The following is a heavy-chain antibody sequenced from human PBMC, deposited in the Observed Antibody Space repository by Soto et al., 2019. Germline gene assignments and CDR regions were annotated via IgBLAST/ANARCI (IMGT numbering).Heavy chain of an antibody. CDR2: IYYSGST. J-gene: IGHJ6*03. CDR1: GGSISSSSYY. CDR3: ARHGIPAAKHYYYYMDV. V-gene: IGHV4-39*01. D-gene: IGHD2-2*01. Sequence: SETLSLTCTVSGGSISSSSYYWGWIRQPPGKGLEWIGSIYYSGSTYYNPSLKSRVTISVDTSKNQFSLKLSSVTAADTAVYYCARHGIPAAKHYYYYMDVWGKGTTVTVSS.